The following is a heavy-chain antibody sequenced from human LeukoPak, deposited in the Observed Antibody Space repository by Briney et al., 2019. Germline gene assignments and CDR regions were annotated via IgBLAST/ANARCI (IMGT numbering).Heavy chain of an antibody. CDR2: INPNSGGT. Sequence: GASVKVSCKASGYTFTGYYMHWVRQAPGQGLEWMGWINPNSGGTNYAQKFQGRVTMTRDTSISTAYMELSRLRSDDTAVYYCAMLSERIMITFGGVIVKNTNLSYWGQGTLVTVSS. V-gene: IGHV1-2*02. J-gene: IGHJ4*02. CDR1: GYTFTGYY. D-gene: IGHD3-16*02. CDR3: AMLSERIMITFGGVIVKNTNLSY.